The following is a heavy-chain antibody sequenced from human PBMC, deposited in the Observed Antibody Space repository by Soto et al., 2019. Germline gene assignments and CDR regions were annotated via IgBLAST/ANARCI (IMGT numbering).Heavy chain of an antibody. V-gene: IGHV1-69*13. D-gene: IGHD3-22*01. CDR1: GYTFTNYG. CDR3: ARASKYYDSSGVNAFDI. CDR2: IIPIFGTA. J-gene: IGHJ3*02. Sequence: GASVKVSCKASGYTFTNYGISWVRQAPGQGLEWMGGIIPIFGTANYAQKFQGRVTITADESTSTAYMELSSLRSEDTAVYYCARASKYYDSSGVNAFDIWGQGTMVTVSS.